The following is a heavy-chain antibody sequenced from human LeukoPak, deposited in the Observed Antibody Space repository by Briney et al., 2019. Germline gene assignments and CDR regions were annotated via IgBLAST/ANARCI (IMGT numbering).Heavy chain of an antibody. CDR2: ISSYNANT. J-gene: IGHJ4*02. CDR3: AKARIHTSLRWELLGVPFDY. Sequence: ASVKVSCKASGYTFTSYVISWVRQAPGQGLEWMGWISSYNANTNYAQKLQGRVTMTTDTSTSTVYMELRSLRSDDTAVYYCAKARIHTSLRWELLGVPFDYWGQGTLVTVSS. D-gene: IGHD1-26*01. CDR1: GYTFTSYV. V-gene: IGHV1-18*01.